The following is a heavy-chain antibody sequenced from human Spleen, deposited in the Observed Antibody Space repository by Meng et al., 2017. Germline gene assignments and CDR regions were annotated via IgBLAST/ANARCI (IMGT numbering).Heavy chain of an antibody. J-gene: IGHJ4*02. D-gene: IGHD3-10*01. Sequence: GESLKISCAASGFTLSSYGMHWVRQAPGKGLEWVAVIWYDGSNKYYADSVKGRFTISRDNSKNTLYLQMNSLRAEDTAVYYCARPRDDYIDYWGQGTLVTVSS. CDR1: GFTLSSYG. CDR3: ARPRDDYIDY. V-gene: IGHV3-33*01. CDR2: IWYDGSNK.